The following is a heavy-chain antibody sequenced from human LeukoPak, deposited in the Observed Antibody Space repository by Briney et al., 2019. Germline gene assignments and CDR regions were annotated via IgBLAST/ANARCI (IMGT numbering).Heavy chain of an antibody. V-gene: IGHV3-23*01. Sequence: GGSLRLSCAASGFTFSNAWMNWVRQAPGKGLEWVSAISGSGGSTYYADSVKGRFTISRDNSKNTLYLQMNSLRAEDTAVYYCAKIRGSSGLYYFDYWGQGTLVTVSS. CDR2: ISGSGGST. CDR1: GFTFSNAW. D-gene: IGHD6-19*01. J-gene: IGHJ4*02. CDR3: AKIRGSSGLYYFDY.